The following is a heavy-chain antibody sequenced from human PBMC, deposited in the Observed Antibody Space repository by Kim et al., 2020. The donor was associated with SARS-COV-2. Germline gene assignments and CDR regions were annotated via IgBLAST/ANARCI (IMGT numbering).Heavy chain of an antibody. D-gene: IGHD6-13*01. CDR3: ARYPRGVGQLVGGMDV. J-gene: IGHJ6*02. CDR1: GGSISSSSYY. Sequence: SETLSLTCTVSGGSISSSSYYWGWIRQPPGKGLEWIGSIYYSGSTYYNLSLKSRVTISVDTSKNQFSLKLSSVTAADTAVYYCARYPRGVGQLVGGMDVWGQGATVTVSS. V-gene: IGHV4-39*01. CDR2: IYYSGST.